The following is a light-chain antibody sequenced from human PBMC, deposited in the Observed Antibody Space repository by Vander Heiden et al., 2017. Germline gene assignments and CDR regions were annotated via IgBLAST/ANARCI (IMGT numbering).Light chain of an antibody. CDR2: RDS. Sequence: SYELTQPLSVSVALGQTARITCGGNNIVTKNVHWYQQKPGQALVLVIYRDSIRPSGIPERFSGSNSGNTATLTIVGAQAGDEADYYCHVWDSSTEVFGGGTKLTVL. V-gene: IGLV3-9*01. CDR1: NIVTKN. J-gene: IGLJ3*02. CDR3: HVWDSSTEV.